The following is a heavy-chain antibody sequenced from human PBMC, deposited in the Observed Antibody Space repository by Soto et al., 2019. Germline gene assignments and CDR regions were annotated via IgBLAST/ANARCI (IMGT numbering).Heavy chain of an antibody. CDR3: ATDPFSGGDSEWFAP. J-gene: IGHJ5*02. CDR2: ISGSGRDI. D-gene: IGHD2-21*02. Sequence: EVQLVESGGGLVKPGGSLRLSCAASGFTFNEYTMNWVRQAPGKGLEWVSSISGSGRDIYYADSVKGRFTVSRSNAKNSLFLEMNGLRAEDTAMYSCATDPFSGGDSEWFAPWGQGTLVSVSS. V-gene: IGHV3-21*01. CDR1: GFTFNEYT.